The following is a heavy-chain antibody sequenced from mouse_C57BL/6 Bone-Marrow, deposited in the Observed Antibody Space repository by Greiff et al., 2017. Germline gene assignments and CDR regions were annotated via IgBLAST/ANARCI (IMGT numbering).Heavy chain of an antibody. V-gene: IGHV1-72*01. J-gene: IGHJ1*03. Sequence: QVQLQQPGAELVKPGASVQLSCKASGYTFTSYWMHWVKQRPGRGLEWIGRLDPNSGGTKYNEKFKSKATLTVDKPSSKAYMQLSSLTSEDSAVYYGAREDMGYSNYWYFDVWGTGTTVTVSA. CDR1: GYTFTSYW. CDR3: AREDMGYSNYWYFDV. D-gene: IGHD2-5*01. CDR2: LDPNSGGT.